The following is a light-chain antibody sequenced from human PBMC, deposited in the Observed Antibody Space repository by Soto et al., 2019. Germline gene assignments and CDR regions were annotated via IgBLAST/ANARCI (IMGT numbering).Light chain of an antibody. V-gene: IGKV3-15*01. J-gene: IGKJ5*01. Sequence: EIVMTQSPATLSVSPGERATLSCRASQSVSSNLAWYRHKPGQAPRLLIDGASARATVIPARFSGSGSGTEFTLTISSLQSEDFAVYYCLQYNNWPITLGQGTRLEIE. CDR3: LQYNNWPIT. CDR2: GAS. CDR1: QSVSSN.